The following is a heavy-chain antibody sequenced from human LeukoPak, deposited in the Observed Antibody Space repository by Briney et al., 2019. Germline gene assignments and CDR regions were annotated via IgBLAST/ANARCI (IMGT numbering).Heavy chain of an antibody. CDR2: ISAYNGNT. Sequence: GASVKVSCKASGYTFTSYGISWVRQAPGQGLEWMGWISAYNGNTNYAQKLQGRVTMTTDTSTSTAYMELRSLRSDDTAVYYCARDFSLNLTLSYALTSHIVVVTPLCWGMDVWGQGTTVTVSS. J-gene: IGHJ6*02. V-gene: IGHV1-18*01. CDR1: GYTFTSYG. D-gene: IGHD2-21*02. CDR3: ARDFSLNLTLSYALTSHIVVVTPLCWGMDV.